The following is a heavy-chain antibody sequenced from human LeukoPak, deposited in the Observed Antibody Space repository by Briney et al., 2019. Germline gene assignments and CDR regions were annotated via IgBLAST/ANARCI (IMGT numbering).Heavy chain of an antibody. CDR3: ARRNGDYVVFPEYYYYYYMDV. D-gene: IGHD4-17*01. CDR1: GFTFSSYW. Sequence: GGSLRLSCAASGFTFSSYWMSWVRQAPGKGLEWVANIKQDGSEKYYVDSVKGRFTISRDNAKNSLYLQMNSLRAEDTAVYYCARRNGDYVVFPEYYYYYYMDVWGKGTTVTVSS. J-gene: IGHJ6*03. V-gene: IGHV3-7*01. CDR2: IKQDGSEK.